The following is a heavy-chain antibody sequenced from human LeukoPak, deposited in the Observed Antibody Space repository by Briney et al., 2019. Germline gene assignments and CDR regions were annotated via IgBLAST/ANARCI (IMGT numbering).Heavy chain of an antibody. Sequence: GGSLRLSCAASGFTFSSYWMSWVRQAPGKGLEWVANIKQDGSEKKYVDSVKGRFTISRDNAKNSLYLQMNSLRAEDTAVYYCARELYDSGTILFDYWGQGTLVAVSS. V-gene: IGHV3-7*01. J-gene: IGHJ4*02. CDR2: IKQDGSEK. CDR3: ARELYDSGTILFDY. D-gene: IGHD3-10*01. CDR1: GFTFSSYW.